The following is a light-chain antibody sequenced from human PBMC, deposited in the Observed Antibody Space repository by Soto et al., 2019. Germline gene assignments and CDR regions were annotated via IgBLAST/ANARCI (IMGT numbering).Light chain of an antibody. CDR1: QTIRSS. Sequence: DIQMPQSPSSLSASVGDRVTITCRASQTIRSSLNWYQQKSGKAPKLLIYAASSLQSGVPSRFSGGGSGTDFTLTISSLQPEDFATYYCQQGYSYPHTFGQGTKLEIQ. V-gene: IGKV1-39*01. CDR2: AAS. J-gene: IGKJ2*01. CDR3: QQGYSYPHT.